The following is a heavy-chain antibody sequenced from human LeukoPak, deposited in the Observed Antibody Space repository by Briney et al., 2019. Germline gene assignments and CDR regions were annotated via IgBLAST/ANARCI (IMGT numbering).Heavy chain of an antibody. CDR2: INEYGTT. Sequence: GGSLRLFCAPCGFIFSDYWMYWARHARGEGGVGISNINEYGTTAYAGSVKGRLTISKNNAKNTLYLQMNRLRAEDTAVYFCARVRGGNWGHGTLVTVSS. V-gene: IGHV3-74*01. CDR3: ARVRGGN. CDR1: GFIFSDYW. J-gene: IGHJ4*01.